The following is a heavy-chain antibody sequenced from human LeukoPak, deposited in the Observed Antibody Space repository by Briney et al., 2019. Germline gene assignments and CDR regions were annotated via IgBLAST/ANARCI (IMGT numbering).Heavy chain of an antibody. CDR2: IYTSGST. D-gene: IGHD1-7*01. CDR1: GGSISSYY. V-gene: IGHV4-4*07. Sequence: SETLSLTCTVSGGSISSYYWSWIRQPAGKGLEWIGRIYTSGSTNYNPSLKSRVTMSVDTSKNQFSLKLSSVTAADTAVYYCARDWITGTSGDYMDVWGKGTTVTVSS. J-gene: IGHJ6*03. CDR3: ARDWITGTSGDYMDV.